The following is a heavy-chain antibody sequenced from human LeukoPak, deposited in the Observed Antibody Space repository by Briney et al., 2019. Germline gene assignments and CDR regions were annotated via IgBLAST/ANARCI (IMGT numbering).Heavy chain of an antibody. D-gene: IGHD2-8*02. V-gene: IGHV1-69*13. CDR3: ARESWSPPYYYFGLDV. CDR1: GGTFSNDA. Sequence: SVKVSCKVSGGTFSNDAISWMRQAPGQGLEWMGGIIPIFGPTNYAQKFKGRVTITADESMSTTYMEVSSLRSEDTAVYYCARESWSPPYYYFGLDVWGQGTTVTVSS. CDR2: IIPIFGPT. J-gene: IGHJ6*02.